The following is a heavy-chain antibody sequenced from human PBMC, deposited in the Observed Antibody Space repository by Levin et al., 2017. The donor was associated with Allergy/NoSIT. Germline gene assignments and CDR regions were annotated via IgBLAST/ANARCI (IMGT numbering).Heavy chain of an antibody. Sequence: SCAASGFTFSTYTMSWVRQAPGKGLEWVSAIVGSGSATDYADSVKGRFTISRDNSKDTLYLQMNSLRVEDTAIYYCAKASTIVVPRDAYDIWGRGTMVTVSS. CDR1: GFTFSTYT. V-gene: IGHV3-23*01. D-gene: IGHD3-10*01. CDR3: AKASTIVVPRDAYDI. J-gene: IGHJ3*02. CDR2: IVGSGSAT.